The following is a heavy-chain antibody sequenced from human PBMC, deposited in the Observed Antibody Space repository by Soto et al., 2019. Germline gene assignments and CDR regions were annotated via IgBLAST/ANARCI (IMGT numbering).Heavy chain of an antibody. CDR1: GGSNIRDGYY. CDR2: ISYSGSS. D-gene: IGHD2-2*01. Sequence: QVQLQESGPGLVKPSQTLSLTCTVSGGSNIRDGYYWSWIRQHPGKVLEWIAYISYSGSSYSNPSLKSRVTISADTSKNQFSLRLTSVTAADTAVYFCARATPASSTDFWGQGTLVTVSS. J-gene: IGHJ4*02. CDR3: ARATPASSTDF. V-gene: IGHV4-31*03.